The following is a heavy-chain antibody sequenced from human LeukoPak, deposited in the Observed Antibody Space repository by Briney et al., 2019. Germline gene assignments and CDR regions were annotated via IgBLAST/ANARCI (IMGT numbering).Heavy chain of an antibody. CDR1: GYTLTELS. CDR2: FDPEDGET. CDR3: ATYDYYDSSAAYYFDY. Sequence: VASVKVSCKVSGYTLTELSMHWVRQAPGKGLEWMGGFDPEDGETIYAQKFQGRVTMTEDTSTDTAYMELSSLRSEDTAVYYCATYDYYDSSAAYYFDYWGQGTLVTVSS. D-gene: IGHD3-22*01. J-gene: IGHJ4*02. V-gene: IGHV1-24*01.